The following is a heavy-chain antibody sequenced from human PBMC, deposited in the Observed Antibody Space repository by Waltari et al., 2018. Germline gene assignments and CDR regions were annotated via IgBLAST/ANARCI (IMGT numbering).Heavy chain of an antibody. J-gene: IGHJ4*02. Sequence: EVQLVEAGGGLVQPGGSLRLSCAASGFTLSTRWMSWVCQAPGKGLEWVANINQDGREKYYVDSMKGRVTISRDNAKNSLVLHMDSLRAEDTAVYFCAMAAGTLYWGQGTLVTVSS. D-gene: IGHD6-13*01. CDR3: AMAAGTLY. V-gene: IGHV3-7*01. CDR1: GFTLSTRW. CDR2: INQDGREK.